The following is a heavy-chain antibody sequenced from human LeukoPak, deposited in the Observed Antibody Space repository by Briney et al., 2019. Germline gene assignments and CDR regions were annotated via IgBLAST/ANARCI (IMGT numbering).Heavy chain of an antibody. V-gene: IGHV3-53*01. D-gene: IGHD1-26*01. CDR1: GFTVSSNY. J-gene: IGHJ4*02. CDR3: ARAYGSYQPEYYFDY. Sequence: GGSLSLSCAASGFTVSSNYMSWVRQAPGQGLKWVSVIYSGGTTYYADSVKGRFTISRDNSKNTLYLQMNSLRAEDTGVYYCARAYGSYQPEYYFDYWGQGTLVTVSS. CDR2: IYSGGTT.